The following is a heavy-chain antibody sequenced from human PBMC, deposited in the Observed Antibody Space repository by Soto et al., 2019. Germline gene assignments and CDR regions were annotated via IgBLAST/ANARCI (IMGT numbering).Heavy chain of an antibody. D-gene: IGHD6-6*01. CDR3: ARNKYSNSWGRDWFDP. CDR1: GGSISDYY. J-gene: IGHJ5*02. V-gene: IGHV4-59*01. CDR2: IYHSGRT. Sequence: PSETLSLTCSVSGGSISDYYWSWIRQPPGQGLEWIGYIYHSGRTNYNPSLRSRVAISVDTSKTQFSLKLSSVTAADTAVYFCARNKYSNSWGRDWFDPWGQGTLVTVSS.